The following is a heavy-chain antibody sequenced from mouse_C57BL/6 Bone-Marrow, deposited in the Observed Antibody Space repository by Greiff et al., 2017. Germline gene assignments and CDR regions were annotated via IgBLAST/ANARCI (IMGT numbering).Heavy chain of an antibody. J-gene: IGHJ4*01. Sequence: QVQLQQSGAELVRPGTSVKMSCKASGYTFTNYWIGWAKQRPGHGLEWIGDIYPGGGYTNYNEKFKGKATLTADKSSSTAYMQFSSLTSEDAAIYYCARRVYYGSSDYAMDYWGQGTSVTVSA. CDR2: IYPGGGYT. D-gene: IGHD1-1*01. V-gene: IGHV1-63*01. CDR1: GYTFTNYW. CDR3: ARRVYYGSSDYAMDY.